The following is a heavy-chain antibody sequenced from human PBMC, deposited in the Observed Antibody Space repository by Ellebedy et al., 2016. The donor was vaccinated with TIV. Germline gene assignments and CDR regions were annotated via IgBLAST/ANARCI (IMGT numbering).Heavy chain of an antibody. CDR2: INHSGST. CDR1: GGAFSGYY. J-gene: IGHJ4*02. CDR3: ARGSRYSSGRLDY. Sequence: SETLSLTXAVYGGAFSGYYWSWIRKPPGKGLEWIGEINHSGSTNYNPSLKSRVTISVDTSKNQFSLKLSSVTDADTAVYYCARGSRYSSGRLDYWGQGTLVTVSS. V-gene: IGHV4-34*01. D-gene: IGHD6-19*01.